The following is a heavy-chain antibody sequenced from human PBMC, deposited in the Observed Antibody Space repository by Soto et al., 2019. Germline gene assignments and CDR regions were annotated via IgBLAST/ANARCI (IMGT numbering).Heavy chain of an antibody. J-gene: IGHJ6*02. V-gene: IGHV2-70*01. CDR3: ARMTTVDPRDYYGMDV. D-gene: IGHD4-17*01. Sequence: ESGPTLVNPTQTLTLTCTFSGFSLSTSGMCVSWIRQPPGKALEWLALIDWDDDKYYSTSLKTRLTISKDTSKNQVVLTMTNMDPVDTATYYCARMTTVDPRDYYGMDVWGQGTTVTVSS. CDR2: IDWDDDK. CDR1: GFSLSTSGMC.